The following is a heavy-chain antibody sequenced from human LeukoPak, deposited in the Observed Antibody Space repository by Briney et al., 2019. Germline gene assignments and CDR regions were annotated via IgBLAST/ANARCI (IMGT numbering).Heavy chain of an antibody. Sequence: PGGSLRLSCAVSGFIYNTYAMTWVRQAPGKGLEWVSSIDNSGDYPYYADSVKGRFTISRDNSRNTLYLQMSSLRVEDTALYYCGKQFSSSWQFDPRGQGTLVTVSS. V-gene: IGHV3-23*01. CDR2: IDNSGDYP. CDR3: GKQFSSSWQFDP. CDR1: GFIYNTYA. J-gene: IGHJ5*02. D-gene: IGHD6-13*01.